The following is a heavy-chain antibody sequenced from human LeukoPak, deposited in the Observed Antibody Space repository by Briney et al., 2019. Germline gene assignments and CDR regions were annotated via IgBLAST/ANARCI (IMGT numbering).Heavy chain of an antibody. CDR1: GFTFDDYA. CDR2: ISWNSGSI. V-gene: IGHV3-9*01. J-gene: IGHJ4*02. CDR3: AKESSSEYYFDY. D-gene: IGHD6-13*01. Sequence: GGSLRLSCAASGFTFDDYAMHWVRQAPGKGLEWVSGISWNSGSIGYADSVKGRFTISRDNAKNSLYLQMNSLRAEDTALYYCAKESSSEYYFDYWGQGTLVTVSS.